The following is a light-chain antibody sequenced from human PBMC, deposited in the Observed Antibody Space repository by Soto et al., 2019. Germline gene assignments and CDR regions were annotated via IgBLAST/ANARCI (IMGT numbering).Light chain of an antibody. CDR2: AAS. Sequence: HLTQSPSSLSASVGDRITITCRASQGISSYFAWYQQQPGKAPKLLIYAASTLQTGVPSRFSGSGSGTDFTLTFSSLQPEDFATYYCQQLGSYPITFGQGTRLEIK. CDR3: QQLGSYPIT. V-gene: IGKV1-9*01. J-gene: IGKJ5*01. CDR1: QGISSY.